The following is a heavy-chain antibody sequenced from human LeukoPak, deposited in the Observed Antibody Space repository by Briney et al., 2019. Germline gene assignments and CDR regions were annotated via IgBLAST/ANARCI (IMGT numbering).Heavy chain of an antibody. D-gene: IGHD3-22*01. CDR1: GGSSSGYY. CDR2: INHSGST. J-gene: IGHJ4*02. Sequence: SETLSPTRAVYGGSSSGYYWSWIRQSPGKGLEWIGEINHSGSTNYNPTLKSRVTISVDTSKNQFSLKLSSVTAADTAVYYCALQNYYDRSGHPDPVDYWGQGTLVTVSS. V-gene: IGHV4-34*01. CDR3: ALQNYYDRSGHPDPVDY.